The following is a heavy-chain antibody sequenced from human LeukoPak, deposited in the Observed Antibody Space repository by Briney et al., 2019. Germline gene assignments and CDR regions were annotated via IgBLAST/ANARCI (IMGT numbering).Heavy chain of an antibody. J-gene: IGHJ4*02. Sequence: GESLKISCKGSGYSFTSYWIGWVRQMPGKGLEWMGIIYPGDSDTRHSPSFQGQVTISADKSISTAYLQWSSLKASDTAMYYCARVYDYVWGSYRPRYYFDYWGQGTLDTVSS. V-gene: IGHV5-51*01. CDR2: IYPGDSDT. D-gene: IGHD3-16*02. CDR3: ARVYDYVWGSYRPRYYFDY. CDR1: GYSFTSYW.